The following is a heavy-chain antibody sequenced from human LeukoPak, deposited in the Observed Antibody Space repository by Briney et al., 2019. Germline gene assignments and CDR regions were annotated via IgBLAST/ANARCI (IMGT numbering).Heavy chain of an antibody. J-gene: IGHJ4*02. D-gene: IGHD1-26*01. CDR3: ARGDSGSHWGYFDY. CDR2: IYTSGST. Sequence: SETLSLTCTVSGGSISSYYWSWIQQPAGKGLEWIGRIYTSGSTNYNPSLKSRVTMSVDTSKNQFSLKLSSVTAADTAVYYCARGDSGSHWGYFDYWGQGTLVTVSS. CDR1: GGSISSYY. V-gene: IGHV4-4*07.